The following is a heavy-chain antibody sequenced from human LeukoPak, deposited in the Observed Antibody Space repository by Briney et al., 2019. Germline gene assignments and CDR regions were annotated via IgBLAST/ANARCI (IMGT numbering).Heavy chain of an antibody. J-gene: IGHJ2*01. CDR3: ARDRVAVAGTWYFDL. V-gene: IGHV4-59*01. Sequence: SETLSLTCTVSGGSISSYYWSWIRQPPGKGLEWIGYIYYSGSTNYNPSPKSRITISVDTSKNQFSLKLISVTAADTAVYYCARDRVAVAGTWYFDLWGRGTLVTVSS. CDR1: GGSISSYY. D-gene: IGHD6-19*01. CDR2: IYYSGST.